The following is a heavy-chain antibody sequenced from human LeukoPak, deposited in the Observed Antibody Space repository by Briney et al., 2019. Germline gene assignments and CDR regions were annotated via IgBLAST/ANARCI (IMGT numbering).Heavy chain of an antibody. V-gene: IGHV3-30*04. Sequence: GRSLRLSCEASGFIFSNYVMHWVRQAPGEGLEWLAAIDKDGVAQHFANSVEGRFTISRDNLKSTQYLQLDSLRTEDTATYYCAREDWCSGHAGALGFDHWGRGTPVTV. CDR2: IDKDGVAQ. J-gene: IGHJ5*02. CDR3: AREDWCSGHAGALGFDH. CDR1: GFIFSNYV. D-gene: IGHD2-15*01.